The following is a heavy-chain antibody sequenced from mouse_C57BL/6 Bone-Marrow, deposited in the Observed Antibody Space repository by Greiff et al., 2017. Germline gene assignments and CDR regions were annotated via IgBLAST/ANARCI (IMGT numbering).Heavy chain of an antibody. V-gene: IGHV1-4*01. Sequence: VQLQQSGAELARPGASVQMSCKASGYTFPSYTMHWVKQRPGQGLEWLGYINPSSGYTKYNQKFKDKATLTADKSSCTASMQLISLTSEDSAVYYCAKNYYGSRFAYWGQGTLVTVAA. CDR3: AKNYYGSRFAY. CDR1: GYTFPSYT. J-gene: IGHJ3*01. D-gene: IGHD1-1*01. CDR2: INPSSGYT.